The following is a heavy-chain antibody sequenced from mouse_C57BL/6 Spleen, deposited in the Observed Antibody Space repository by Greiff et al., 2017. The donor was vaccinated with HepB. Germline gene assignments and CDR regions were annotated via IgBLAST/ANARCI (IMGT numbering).Heavy chain of an antibody. CDR2: IDPSDSYT. D-gene: IGHD3-3*01. V-gene: IGHV1-69*01. J-gene: IGHJ2*01. Sequence: VQLQQPGAELVMPGASVKLSCKASGYTFTSYWMHWVKQRPGQGLEWIGKIDPSDSYTNYNQKFKGKSTLTVDKSSSTAYMQLSSLTSEDSAVYYCAREGTYWGQGTTLTVSS. CDR3: AREGTY. CDR1: GYTFTSYW.